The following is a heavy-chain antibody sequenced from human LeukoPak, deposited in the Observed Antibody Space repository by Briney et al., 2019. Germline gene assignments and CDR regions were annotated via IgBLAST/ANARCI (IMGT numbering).Heavy chain of an antibody. J-gene: IGHJ5*02. Sequence: GGSLRLSCAASGFTFSSYSMNWVRQAPGKGLEWVSSISSGTSYIYFADSVKGRFTISRDNAKNSLYLQMNSLRAEDTAVYYCARAGNYYGRHTNWFDPWGQGTLVTVSS. CDR3: ARAGNYYGRHTNWFDP. CDR2: ISSGTSYI. D-gene: IGHD3-10*01. CDR1: GFTFSSYS. V-gene: IGHV3-21*01.